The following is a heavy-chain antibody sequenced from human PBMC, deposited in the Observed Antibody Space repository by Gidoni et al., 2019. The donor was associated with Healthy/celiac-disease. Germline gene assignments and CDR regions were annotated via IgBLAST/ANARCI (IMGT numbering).Heavy chain of an antibody. CDR2: IYHSGST. V-gene: IGHV4-30-2*01. D-gene: IGHD3-22*01. Sequence: QLQLQESGSVLVKPSQTLSLTSAVPGGSISSGCYSCSWIRQPPGKGLEWIGYIYHSGSTYYNPSLKSRVTISVDRSKNQFPLKLSSVTAADTAVYYCARQTYYYDSSGLDAFDIWGQGTMVTVSS. CDR3: ARQTYYYDSSGLDAFDI. CDR1: GGSISSGCYS. J-gene: IGHJ3*02.